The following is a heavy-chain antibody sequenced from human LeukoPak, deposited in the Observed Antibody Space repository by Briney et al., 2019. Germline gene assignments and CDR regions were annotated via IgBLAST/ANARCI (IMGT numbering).Heavy chain of an antibody. Sequence: PSETLSLTCTVSGGSISSYYWSWIRQPPGKGLEWIGYIYYSGSTNYNPSLKSRVTISVDTSKNQFSLKLSSVTAADTAVYYCARIVGATIDYWGQGTLVTVFS. CDR2: IYYSGST. CDR3: ARIVGATIDY. CDR1: GGSISSYY. J-gene: IGHJ4*02. V-gene: IGHV4-59*12. D-gene: IGHD1-26*01.